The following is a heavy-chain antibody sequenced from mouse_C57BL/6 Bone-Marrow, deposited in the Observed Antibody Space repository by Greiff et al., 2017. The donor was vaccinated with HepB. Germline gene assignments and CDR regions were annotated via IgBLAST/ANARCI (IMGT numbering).Heavy chain of an antibody. CDR1: GFTFSSYG. J-gene: IGHJ1*03. Sequence: EVQRVESGGDLVKPGGSLELSCAASGFTFSSYGMSWVRQTPDKRLEWVATISSGGSYTYYPDSVKGRFTISRDNAKNTLYLQMSSLKSEDTAMYYCARRGLLRYGWYFDVWGTGTTVTVSS. CDR2: ISSGGSYT. V-gene: IGHV5-6*01. D-gene: IGHD1-1*01. CDR3: ARRGLLRYGWYFDV.